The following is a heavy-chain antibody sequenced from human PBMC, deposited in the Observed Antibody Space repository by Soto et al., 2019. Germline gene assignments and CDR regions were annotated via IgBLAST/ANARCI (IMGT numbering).Heavy chain of an antibody. CDR3: ASVDSGGYYGNALDI. V-gene: IGHV1-2*02. J-gene: IGHJ3*02. Sequence: GASVKVSCKASGYSFTDHYIHWVRQAPGQGLEWMGWVNTNTGGTNYAQRFHGRVTMTRDTSITTAYMELSSLRSDDTALFFCASVDSGGYYGNALDIWGQGTMVTVSS. D-gene: IGHD3-22*01. CDR1: GYSFTDHY. CDR2: VNTNTGGT.